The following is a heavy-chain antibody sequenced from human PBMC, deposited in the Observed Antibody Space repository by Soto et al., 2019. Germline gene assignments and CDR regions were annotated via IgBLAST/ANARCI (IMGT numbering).Heavy chain of an antibody. Sequence: EVQLVESGGGSVQPGGSLILSCAASGFTFSTFSMNWVRQAPGRGLEWISYISGGGRPISYAGSVKGRFTISRDNAKNSLYLQMDSLTDEDTAVYYCARDLGWAFDSWGQGTLVTVSS. CDR2: ISGGGRPI. D-gene: IGHD6-19*01. J-gene: IGHJ4*02. V-gene: IGHV3-48*02. CDR3: ARDLGWAFDS. CDR1: GFTFSTFS.